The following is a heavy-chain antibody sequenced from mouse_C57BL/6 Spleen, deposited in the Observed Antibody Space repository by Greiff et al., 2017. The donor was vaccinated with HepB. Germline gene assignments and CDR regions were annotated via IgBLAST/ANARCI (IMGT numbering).Heavy chain of an antibody. CDR2: IYPGDGVT. CDR3: ARSAYTYWYFDV. Sequence: VQLQQSGAELVKPGASVKISCKASGYAFSSYWMNWVKQRPGKGLEWIGQIYPGDGVTNYNGKFKGKATLTAEKSSSTAYMQLSSLTSEDSAVYFCARSAYTYWYFDVWGTGTTVTVSS. CDR1: GYAFSSYW. V-gene: IGHV1-80*01. J-gene: IGHJ1*03. D-gene: IGHD3-1*01.